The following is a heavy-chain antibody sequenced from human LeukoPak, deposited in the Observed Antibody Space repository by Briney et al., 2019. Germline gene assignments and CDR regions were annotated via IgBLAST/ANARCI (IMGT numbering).Heavy chain of an antibody. Sequence: GGSLRLSCAASGFTFSSYSMNWVRQAPGKGLEWVSSISASAAMTYYADSVRGRFTVSRDNSNNTLYLQMSSLTAADTAVYYCAKDRSIGTYYTFDHWGQGTLVTVSS. CDR1: GFTFSSYS. CDR2: ISASAAMT. J-gene: IGHJ4*02. D-gene: IGHD1-26*01. V-gene: IGHV3-23*01. CDR3: AKDRSIGTYYTFDH.